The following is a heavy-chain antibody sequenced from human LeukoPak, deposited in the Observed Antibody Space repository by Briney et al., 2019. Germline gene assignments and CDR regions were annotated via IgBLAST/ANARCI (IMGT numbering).Heavy chain of an antibody. D-gene: IGHD3-16*01. CDR1: GGSISSYY. J-gene: IGHJ4*02. Sequence: SETLSLTCTVSGGSISSYYWSWIRQPPGKGLEWIGYIYYSGSTNYNPSLKSRVTISVDTSKNQFSLKLSSVTAADTAVYYCAWGGFDYWGQGTLVTVSS. V-gene: IGHV4-59*08. CDR3: AWGGFDY. CDR2: IYYSGST.